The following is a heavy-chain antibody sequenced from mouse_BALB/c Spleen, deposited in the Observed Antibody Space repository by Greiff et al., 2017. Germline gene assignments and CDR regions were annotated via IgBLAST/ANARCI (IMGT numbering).Heavy chain of an antibody. J-gene: IGHJ4*01. V-gene: IGHV2-2*02. D-gene: IGHD2-14*01. Sequence: QVQLQQSGPGLVQPSQSLSITCTVSGFSLTSYGVHWVRQSPGKGLEWLGVIWSGGSTDYNAAFISRLSISKDNSKSQVFFKMNSLQANDTAIYYCARVGVRDAMDYWGQGTSVTVSS. CDR1: GFSLTSYG. CDR2: IWSGGST. CDR3: ARVGVRDAMDY.